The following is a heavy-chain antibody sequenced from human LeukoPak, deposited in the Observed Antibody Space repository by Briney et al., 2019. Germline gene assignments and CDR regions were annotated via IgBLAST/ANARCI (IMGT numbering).Heavy chain of an antibody. CDR3: AISSTSGGYYYYYMDV. CDR2: MNPNSGNT. J-gene: IGHJ6*03. Sequence: SXXVSCKASGYTFTSYDINWVRQATGQGLEWMGWMNPNSGNTGYAQKFQGRVTITRNTSISTAYMELSSLRSEDTAVYYCAISSTSGGYYYYYMDVWGKGTTVTVSS. V-gene: IGHV1-8*03. D-gene: IGHD2-2*01. CDR1: GYTFTSYD.